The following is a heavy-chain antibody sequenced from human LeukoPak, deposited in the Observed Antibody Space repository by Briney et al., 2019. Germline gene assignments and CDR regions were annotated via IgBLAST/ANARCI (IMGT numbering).Heavy chain of an antibody. CDR2: IHLSGST. CDR3: ARGISPGSGWFFDI. CDR1: GGSISSTNW. Sequence: SGTLSLTCAVSGGSISSTNWWSWVRQSPGKGLEWVGEIHLSGSTNYNPSLKSRVTISGDKSKNQLSLNLSSVTAADTAVYYCARGISPGSGWFFDIWGQGKMVTVSS. J-gene: IGHJ3*02. V-gene: IGHV4-4*02. D-gene: IGHD6-19*01.